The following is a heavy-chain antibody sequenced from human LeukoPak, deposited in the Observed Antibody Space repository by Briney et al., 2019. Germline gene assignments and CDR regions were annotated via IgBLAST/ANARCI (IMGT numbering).Heavy chain of an antibody. V-gene: IGHV1-8*03. CDR3: ARRSGWASFDY. CDR1: GYTFSDYD. CDR2: MNPNSGNT. Sequence: ASVKVSCKASGYTFSDYDINWVRQATGQGPEWMGWMNPNSGNTGYAQKFQGRVTITRNTSITTAYMELSSVRSEDTAVYYCARRSGWASFDYWGQGTLVSVSS. J-gene: IGHJ4*02. D-gene: IGHD6-19*01.